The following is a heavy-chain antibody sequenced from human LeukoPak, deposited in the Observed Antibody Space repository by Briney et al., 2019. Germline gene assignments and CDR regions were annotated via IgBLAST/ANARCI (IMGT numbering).Heavy chain of an antibody. CDR2: IGGSGGST. V-gene: IGHV3-23*01. CDR1: GFTFSSYA. CDR3: AKQLGYCSDGSCYFPY. Sequence: GGSLRLSCAASGFTFSSYAMSWVRQAPGKGLEWVSAIGGSGGSTYYADSVKGRFTISRDNSKNTLCLQMNSLRAEDTAVYYCAKQLGYCSDGSCYFPYWGQGTLVTVSS. D-gene: IGHD2-15*01. J-gene: IGHJ4*02.